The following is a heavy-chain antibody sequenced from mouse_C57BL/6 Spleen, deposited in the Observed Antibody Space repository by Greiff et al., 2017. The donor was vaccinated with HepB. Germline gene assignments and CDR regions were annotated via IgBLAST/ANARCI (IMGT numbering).Heavy chain of an antibody. CDR1: GFSLTSYG. CDR3: AKSGGNSASGAMDY. D-gene: IGHD3-1*01. J-gene: IGHJ4*01. Sequence: VQLQQSGPGLVQPSQSLSITCTVSGFSLTSYGVHWVRQPPGKGLEWLGVIWSGGSTDYNAAFISRLSISKDNTKSQVFFKMNSLQAVDTAIYYCAKSGGNSASGAMDYWGQGTSVTISS. CDR2: IWSGGST. V-gene: IGHV2-4*01.